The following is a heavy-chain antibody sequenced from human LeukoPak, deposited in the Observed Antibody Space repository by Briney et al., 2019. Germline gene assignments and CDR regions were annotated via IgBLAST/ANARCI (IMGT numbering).Heavy chain of an antibody. D-gene: IGHD2/OR15-2a*01. Sequence: GGSLRLSCTASGFTFDNYAMTWVRQAPGKGLEWVSTISGPGGSTFYADSVMGRFTISRDNSKNTLYLQMNSLRAEDTAVYYCARLLGTSWGQGTLVTVSS. CDR2: ISGPGGST. J-gene: IGHJ5*02. CDR1: GFTFDNYA. CDR3: ARLLGTS. V-gene: IGHV3-23*01.